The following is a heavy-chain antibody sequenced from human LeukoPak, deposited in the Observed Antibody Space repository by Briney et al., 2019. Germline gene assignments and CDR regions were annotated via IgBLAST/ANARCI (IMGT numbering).Heavy chain of an antibody. Sequence: SETLSLTCTVSGGSISSSSYYWGWLRQPPGKGLEWIGSIYYSGSTYYNPSLKSRVTISVDTSKNQFSLKLSSVTAADTAVYYCARGVVVVIKGWFDPWGQGTLVTVSS. V-gene: IGHV4-39*07. CDR1: GGSISSSSYY. CDR2: IYYSGST. CDR3: ARGVVVVIKGWFDP. D-gene: IGHD3-22*01. J-gene: IGHJ5*02.